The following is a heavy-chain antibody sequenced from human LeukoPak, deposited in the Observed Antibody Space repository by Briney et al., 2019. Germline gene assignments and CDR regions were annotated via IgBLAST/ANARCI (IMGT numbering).Heavy chain of an antibody. CDR3: AKVGHEMVRGVIRNFDY. V-gene: IGHV3-21*04. D-gene: IGHD3-10*01. Sequence: PGGSLRLSCAASGFTFSSYSMNWVRQAPGKGLEWVSSISSSSSYIYYADSVKGRFTISRDNAKNSLYLQMNSLRAEDTAVYYCAKVGHEMVRGVIRNFDYWGQRTLVTVSS. J-gene: IGHJ4*02. CDR1: GFTFSSYS. CDR2: ISSSSSYI.